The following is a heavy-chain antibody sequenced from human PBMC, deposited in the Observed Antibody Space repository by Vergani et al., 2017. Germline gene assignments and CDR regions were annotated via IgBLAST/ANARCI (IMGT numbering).Heavy chain of an antibody. CDR3: AKGNKRYQLLFGY. J-gene: IGHJ4*02. D-gene: IGHD2-2*01. Sequence: EVQLLESGGGLLQPGGSLRLSCAASGFTFTSYAMSWVRQAPGKGLEWVSAISGSGDSTYYADSVKGRFTISRDNSKNTLYLQMNSLRAEDTAVYYCAKGNKRYQLLFGYWGQGALVTVAS. CDR1: GFTFTSYA. V-gene: IGHV3-23*01. CDR2: ISGSGDST.